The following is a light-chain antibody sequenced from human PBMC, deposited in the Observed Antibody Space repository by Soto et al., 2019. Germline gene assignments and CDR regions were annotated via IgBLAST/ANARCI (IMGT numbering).Light chain of an antibody. J-gene: IGKJ5*01. CDR3: QKLDSMPIN. CDR1: QGIRSY. CDR2: IAS. Sequence: IQLTQSPSSLSASVLYIVAITFRSSQGIRSYLALYQQKPGEAPKLLISIASILQSGVPSRFSGSGSGTDFVLTISSLQPEDSATYYCQKLDSMPINFGQGTRLEIK. V-gene: IGKV1-9*01.